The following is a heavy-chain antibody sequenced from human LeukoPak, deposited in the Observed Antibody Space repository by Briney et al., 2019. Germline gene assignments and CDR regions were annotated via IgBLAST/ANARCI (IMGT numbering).Heavy chain of an antibody. CDR3: ARAKYYYGSGNYLPYYYYYGMDD. D-gene: IGHD3-10*01. V-gene: IGHV4-34*01. Sequence: PSETLSLTCAVYGGSFSGYYWSWIRQPPGKGLEWIGEIDHSGSTNYNPSLKSRVTISVDTSKNQFSLKLSSVTAADTALYYCARAKYYYGSGNYLPYYYYYGMDDWGQGTTVTVSS. CDR1: GGSFSGYY. CDR2: IDHSGST. J-gene: IGHJ6*02.